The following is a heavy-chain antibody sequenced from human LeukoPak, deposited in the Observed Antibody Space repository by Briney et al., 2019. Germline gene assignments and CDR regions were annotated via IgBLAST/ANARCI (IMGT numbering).Heavy chain of an antibody. V-gene: IGHV1-2*02. D-gene: IGHD5-18*01. Sequence: ASVKVSYKASGYTFTGYYIHWVRQAPGQGLEWMGWSNPNSGGTNYAQKFQGRVTMTRDTSISTAYMDLSRLRSDDTAVYHCARTTEGGYSYDYFYYYYMDVWGKGTTVTISS. CDR1: GYTFTGYY. CDR3: ARTTEGGYSYDYFYYYYMDV. CDR2: SNPNSGGT. J-gene: IGHJ6*03.